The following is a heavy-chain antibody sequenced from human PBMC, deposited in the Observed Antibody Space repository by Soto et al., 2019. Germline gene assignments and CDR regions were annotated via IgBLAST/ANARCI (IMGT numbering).Heavy chain of an antibody. J-gene: IGHJ4*02. CDR1: GFTFSSYA. CDR2: ISGSGGST. CDR3: AKGGYRYGFDY. V-gene: IGHV3-23*01. D-gene: IGHD5-18*01. Sequence: GGSLRLSCAASGFTFSSYAMSWVRQAPGKGLEWVSAISGSGGSTHYADSVKGRFIISRDNSKNTLYVQMNSLRAEDTTIYYCAKGGYRYGFDYWGQGTLVTVSS.